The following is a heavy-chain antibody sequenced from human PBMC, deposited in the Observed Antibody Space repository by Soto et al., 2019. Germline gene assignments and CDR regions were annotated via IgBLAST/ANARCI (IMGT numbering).Heavy chain of an antibody. CDR3: AKDFVGVRADAFDI. CDR2: IRGSGGST. J-gene: IGHJ3*02. D-gene: IGHD1-26*01. V-gene: IGHV3-23*01. Sequence: EVQLLESGGGLVQPGGSLRLSCAASGFTFSSYAMSWVRQAPGKGLEWVSSIRGSGGSTYYADSVKGRFTISRGNSKNTLYVQMNSLRAEDTAVYYCAKDFVGVRADAFDIWGQGTMVTVSS. CDR1: GFTFSSYA.